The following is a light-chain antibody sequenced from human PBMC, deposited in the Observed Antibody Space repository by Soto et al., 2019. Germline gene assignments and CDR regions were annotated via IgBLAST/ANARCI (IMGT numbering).Light chain of an antibody. CDR3: QQYYSTPWT. J-gene: IGKJ1*01. CDR2: WAS. Sequence: DIVMTQSPDSLAVSLGERATINCTSSQNVLYSSNKNYLAWFQQKPGQHPKLLIYWASTRESGVPDRFSGSGSGTDFTLTISSLQAEDVAVYYCQQYYSTPWTFGQGPKVEIK. CDR1: QNVLYSSNKNY. V-gene: IGKV4-1*01.